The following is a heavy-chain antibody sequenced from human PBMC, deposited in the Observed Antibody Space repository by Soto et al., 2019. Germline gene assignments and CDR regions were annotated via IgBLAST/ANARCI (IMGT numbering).Heavy chain of an antibody. CDR1: GGSISSGGYY. D-gene: IGHD4-4*01. CDR3: ARDRSVRDYYYGMDV. Sequence: PSETLSLTCTVSGGSISSGGYYWSWIRQHPGKGLEWIGYIYYSGSTYYNPSLKSRVTISVDTSKNQFSLKLSSVTAADTAVYYCARDRSVRDYYYGMDVWGQGTTVTVSS. J-gene: IGHJ6*02. V-gene: IGHV4-31*03. CDR2: IYYSGST.